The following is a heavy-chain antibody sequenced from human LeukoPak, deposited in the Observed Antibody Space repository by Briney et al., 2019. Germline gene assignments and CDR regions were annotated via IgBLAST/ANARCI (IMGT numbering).Heavy chain of an antibody. CDR3: AKDSTRGYCSGGSCYVDP. V-gene: IGHV3-23*01. Sequence: GGSLRLSCAASGFTFSSYAMSWVRQAPGKGLEWVSAISGSGGSTYYADSVKGRFTISRDNSKNTLYLQMNSLRAEDTAVYYCAKDSTRGYCSGGSCYVDPWGQGTLVTVPS. J-gene: IGHJ5*02. CDR2: ISGSGGST. CDR1: GFTFSSYA. D-gene: IGHD2-15*01.